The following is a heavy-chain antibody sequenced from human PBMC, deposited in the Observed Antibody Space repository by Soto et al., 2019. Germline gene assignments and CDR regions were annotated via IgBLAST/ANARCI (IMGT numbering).Heavy chain of an antibody. Sequence: GGSLRLSCAASGFNFYNYAMTWVRQAPGKGLEWVSGISGDGTRTYYGDSVKGRFTISRDNSKNTVFLQLNSLRAEDTALYYCVKDLRPDRGWFGPWGQGTRVTVSS. J-gene: IGHJ5*02. D-gene: IGHD3-3*01. CDR2: ISGDGTRT. CDR1: GFNFYNYA. CDR3: VKDLRPDRGWFGP. V-gene: IGHV3-23*01.